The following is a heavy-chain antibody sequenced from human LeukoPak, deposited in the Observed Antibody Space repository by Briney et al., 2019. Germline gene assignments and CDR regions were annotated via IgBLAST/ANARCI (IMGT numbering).Heavy chain of an antibody. Sequence: ASVKVSCKASRGTFTSYTISWVRQAAGQGLEWMGRIIPILGIANYAQKFQGRVTITADKSTSTAYMELSSLRSEDTAVYYCARDPGSSFPYFDYWGQGTLVTVSS. D-gene: IGHD6-13*01. CDR1: RGTFTSYT. V-gene: IGHV1-69*04. CDR2: IIPILGIA. CDR3: ARDPGSSFPYFDY. J-gene: IGHJ4*02.